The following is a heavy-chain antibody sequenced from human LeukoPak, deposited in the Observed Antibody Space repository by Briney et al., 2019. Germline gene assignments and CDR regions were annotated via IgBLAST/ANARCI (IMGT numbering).Heavy chain of an antibody. CDR2: ISAYNGKT. CDR1: GYTFTSYG. CDR3: ARDLGALGIAAASYYFDY. Sequence: ASVKVSCKASGYTFTSYGISWVRQAPGQGLEWMGWISAYNGKTNYAQKLQGRVTMTTDTSTSTAYMELRSLRSDDTAVYYCARDLGALGIAAASYYFDYWGQGTLVTVSS. D-gene: IGHD6-13*01. V-gene: IGHV1-18*01. J-gene: IGHJ4*02.